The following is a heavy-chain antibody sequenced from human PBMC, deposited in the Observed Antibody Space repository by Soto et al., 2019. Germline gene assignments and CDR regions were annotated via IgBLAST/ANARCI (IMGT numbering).Heavy chain of an antibody. CDR2: IYYSGST. V-gene: IGHV4-59*08. CDR3: AGLYRGHSDS. CDR1: GGSISSYY. Sequence: SETLSLTCTVSGGSISSYYWSWIRQPPGKGLEWIGYIYYSGSTNYNPSLKSRVTISVDTSKNQFSLRLSSVTAADTAVYYCAGLYRGHSDSWGRGTLVPVSS. J-gene: IGHJ5*02. D-gene: IGHD5-18*01.